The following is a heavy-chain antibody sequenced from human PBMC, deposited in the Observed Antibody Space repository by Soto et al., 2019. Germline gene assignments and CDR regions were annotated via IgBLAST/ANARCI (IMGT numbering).Heavy chain of an antibody. CDR1: GFNFGIYG. V-gene: IGHV3-30*18. Sequence: PGGSLRLSCAASGFNFGIYGMHWVRQAPGKGLEWVAVISYDGGIQYYADSAKGRFTISRDNSKNTLFLQMNSLRAEATAVYYCAKEGIPLASTGLDYWGQGALVTVSS. CDR3: AKEGIPLASTGLDY. CDR2: ISYDGGIQ. D-gene: IGHD6-19*01. J-gene: IGHJ4*02.